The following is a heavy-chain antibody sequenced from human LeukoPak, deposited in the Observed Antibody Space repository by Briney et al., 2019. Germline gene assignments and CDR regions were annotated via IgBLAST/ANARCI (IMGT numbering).Heavy chain of an antibody. CDR1: GGTFTSYA. V-gene: IGHV1-18*01. CDR3: AREYKADAFDI. CDR2: ISAYNGNT. D-gene: IGHD1-1*01. Sequence: GASVKVSCKTSGGTFTSYAITWVRQAPGQGLEWMGWISAYNGNTNYAQKLQGRVTMTTDTSTSTAYMELRSLRSDDPAVYYCAREYKADAFDIWGQGTMVTVSS. J-gene: IGHJ3*02.